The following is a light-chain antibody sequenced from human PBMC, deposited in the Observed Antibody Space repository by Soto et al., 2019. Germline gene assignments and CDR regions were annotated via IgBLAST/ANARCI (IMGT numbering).Light chain of an antibody. CDR1: SSNIGAGYD. CDR2: GNS. V-gene: IGLV1-40*01. CDR3: QSYDSSLSGNVV. Sequence: QSVLTQPPSVSGAPGQRVTISCTGSSSNIGAGYDVHWYQQLPGTAPKLLIYGNSNRPSGVPDRFYGSKSGTSASLAITGLQAEDDADYYCQSYDSSLSGNVVFGGGTKLTVL. J-gene: IGLJ2*01.